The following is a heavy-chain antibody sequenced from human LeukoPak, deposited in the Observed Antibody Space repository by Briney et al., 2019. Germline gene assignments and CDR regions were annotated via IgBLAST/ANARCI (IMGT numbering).Heavy chain of an antibody. CDR2: IYHSGST. J-gene: IGHJ5*02. Sequence: SETLSLTCIVSGVSIRSYYWSWIRQPPGKGLEWIGYIYHSGSTYYNTSLKSRVTISVDTSKNQFSLKFNSVTAADTAVYYCARVGIVLVTGSNWVDPWGQGTLVTVSS. CDR1: GVSIRSYY. D-gene: IGHD3-22*01. V-gene: IGHV4-59*12. CDR3: ARVGIVLVTGSNWVDP.